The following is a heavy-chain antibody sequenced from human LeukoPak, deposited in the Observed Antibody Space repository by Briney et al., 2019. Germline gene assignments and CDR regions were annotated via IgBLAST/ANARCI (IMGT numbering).Heavy chain of an antibody. J-gene: IGHJ6*02. CDR1: GYTFTGYY. CDR3: ARDRPSGYSYGPYYYYGMDV. CDR2: INPNSGGT. Sequence: ASVKVSCKASGYTFTGYYMHWVRQAPGQGLEWMGWINPNSGGTNYAQKLQGRVTMTRDTSISTAYMELSRLRSDDTAVYYCARDRPSGYSYGPYYYYGMDVWGQGTTVTVSS. D-gene: IGHD5-18*01. V-gene: IGHV1-2*02.